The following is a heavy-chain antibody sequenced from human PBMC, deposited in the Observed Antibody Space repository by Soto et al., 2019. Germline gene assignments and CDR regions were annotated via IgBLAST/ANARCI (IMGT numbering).Heavy chain of an antibody. J-gene: IGHJ5*02. CDR3: AREITIFGVVITEGWFDP. V-gene: IGHV4-31*03. D-gene: IGHD3-3*01. CDR1: GGSISSGVYY. Sequence: SETLSLTCTVSGGSISSGVYYWIWIRQHPGKGLEWIGYIYYNGSTYYNPSLKSRVTISVDTSKNQFSLKLSSVTAADTAVYYCAREITIFGVVITEGWFDPWGQGTLVTVSS. CDR2: IYYNGST.